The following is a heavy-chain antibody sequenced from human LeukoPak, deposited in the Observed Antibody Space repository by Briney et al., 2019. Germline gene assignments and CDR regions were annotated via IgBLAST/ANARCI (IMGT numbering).Heavy chain of an antibody. V-gene: IGHV4-59*11. J-gene: IGHJ5*02. CDR3: ARGGYYYDSNGYNWFDP. D-gene: IGHD3-22*01. CDR1: GGSIGSHT. CDR2: IYYTGST. Sequence: PSETLSLTCTVPGGSIGSHTWSWIRQPPGKGLEWIGYIYYTGSTNYNPSLKSRVTMSVDTSKNQFSLELSSVTAADTAIYYCARGGYYYDSNGYNWFDPWGQGTLVTVSS.